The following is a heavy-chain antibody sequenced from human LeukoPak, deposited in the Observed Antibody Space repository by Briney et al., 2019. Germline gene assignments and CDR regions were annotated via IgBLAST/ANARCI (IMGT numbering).Heavy chain of an antibody. D-gene: IGHD4-17*01. CDR3: AKATVTTDYYYYGMDV. V-gene: IGHV1-69*01. CDR1: GGTFSSYA. Sequence: SVKVSCKASGGTFSSYAISWVRQAPGQGLEWMGGIIPIFGTANYAQKFQGRVTITADESTSAAYMELSSLRSEDTAVYYCAKATVTTDYYYYGMDVWGQGTTVTVSS. J-gene: IGHJ6*02. CDR2: IIPIFGTA.